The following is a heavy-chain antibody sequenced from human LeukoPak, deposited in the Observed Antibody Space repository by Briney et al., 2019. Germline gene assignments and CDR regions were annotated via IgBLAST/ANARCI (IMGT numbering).Heavy chain of an antibody. CDR3: ARGLWFGDENPPYFDY. CDR2: IYTSGTT. J-gene: IGHJ4*02. CDR1: GDSISSSNYY. Sequence: PSETLSLTCNVSGDSISSSNYYWSWIRQPAGKGLEWIGRIYTSGTTNYNPSLKSRVTISIDTSKNQFSLKLSSVTAADAAVYYCARGLWFGDENPPYFDYWGQGTLVTVSS. D-gene: IGHD3-10*01. V-gene: IGHV4-61*02.